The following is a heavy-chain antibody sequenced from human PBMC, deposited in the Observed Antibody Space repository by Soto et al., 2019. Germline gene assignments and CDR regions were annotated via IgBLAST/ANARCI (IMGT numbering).Heavy chain of an antibody. CDR1: GYSISSGYY. V-gene: IGHV4-34*01. CDR2: INHSGST. Sequence: SETLSLTCAVSGYSISSGYYWSWIRQPPGKGLEWIGEINHSGSTNYNPSLKSRVTISVDTSKNQFSLKLSSVTAADTAVYYCAREGYGTFFDYWGQGTLVTVSS. CDR3: AREGYGTFFDY. J-gene: IGHJ4*02. D-gene: IGHD5-18*01.